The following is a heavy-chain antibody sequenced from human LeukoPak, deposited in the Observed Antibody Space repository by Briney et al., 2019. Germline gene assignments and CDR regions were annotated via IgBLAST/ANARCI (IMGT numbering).Heavy chain of an antibody. D-gene: IGHD3-10*01. Sequence: PSETLSLTCTVSGGSISSYYWSWIRQPAGKGLEWIGYIYYSGSTYYNPSLKSRVTISVDTSKNQFSLKLSSVTAADTAVYYCAREVRYGSGSYYSDYWGQGTLVTVSS. V-gene: IGHV4-59*06. CDR1: GGSISSYY. CDR2: IYYSGST. J-gene: IGHJ4*02. CDR3: AREVRYGSGSYYSDY.